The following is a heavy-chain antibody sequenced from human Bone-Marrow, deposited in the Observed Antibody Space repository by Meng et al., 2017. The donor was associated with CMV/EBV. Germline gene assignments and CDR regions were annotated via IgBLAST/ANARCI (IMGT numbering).Heavy chain of an antibody. CDR2: IIPFFGTA. CDR1: GGSFSNYA. V-gene: IGHV1-69*05. J-gene: IGHJ6*02. D-gene: IGHD3-3*01. Sequence: SVKVSCKASGGSFSNYAISWVRQAPGQGLEWMGGIIPFFGTANYAQKFQGRVTITTDESTSTAYMELSSLRSEDTAVYYCAREKYWSGYSNYYYGMAVWGQGHTVNVSS. CDR3: AREKYWSGYSNYYYGMAV.